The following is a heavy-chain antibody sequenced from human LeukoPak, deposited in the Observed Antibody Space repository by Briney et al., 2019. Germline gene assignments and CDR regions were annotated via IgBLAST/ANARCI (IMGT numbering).Heavy chain of an antibody. CDR2: IYYSGST. D-gene: IGHD1-26*01. CDR3: ARAVGASDY. CDR1: GGSISSYY. V-gene: IGHV4-59*01. J-gene: IGHJ4*02. Sequence: SETLSLTCTVSGGSISSYYWSWIRQPPGKGLEWIGYIYYSGSTNYNPSLKSRVTISVDTSKNQSSLKLSSVTAADTAVYYCARAVGASDYWGQGTLVTVSS.